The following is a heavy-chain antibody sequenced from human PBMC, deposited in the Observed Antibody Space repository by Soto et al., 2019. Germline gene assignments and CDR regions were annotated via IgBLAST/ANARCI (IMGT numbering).Heavy chain of an antibody. V-gene: IGHV3-64*01. CDR2: IGSNGVGT. Sequence: GGSLRLSCAASGFTLSGYAMDWVRQAPGKGLEYVSGIGSNGVGTYYANSVQGRFTISRDNSKNTVYLQMGSLRPEDMAVYYCARRARPDFYYMDVWGKGTTVTVSS. CDR1: GFTLSGYA. J-gene: IGHJ6*03. CDR3: ARRARPDFYYMDV. D-gene: IGHD6-6*01.